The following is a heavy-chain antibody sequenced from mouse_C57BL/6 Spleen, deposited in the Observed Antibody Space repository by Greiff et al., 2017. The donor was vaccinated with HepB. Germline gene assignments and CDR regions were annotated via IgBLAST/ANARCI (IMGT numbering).Heavy chain of an antibody. D-gene: IGHD2-3*01. CDR1: GFTFSNYW. V-gene: IGHV6-3*01. J-gene: IGHJ1*03. CDR3: TGGDCYYVYWYFDV. Sequence: EVKLEESGGGLVQPGGSMKLSCVASGFTFSNYWMNWVRQSPEKGLEWVAQIRLKSDNYATHYAESVKGRFTISRDDSKSNVYLQMNNLRAEDTGIYYCTGGDCYYVYWYFDVWGTGTTVTVSS. CDR2: IRLKSDNYAT.